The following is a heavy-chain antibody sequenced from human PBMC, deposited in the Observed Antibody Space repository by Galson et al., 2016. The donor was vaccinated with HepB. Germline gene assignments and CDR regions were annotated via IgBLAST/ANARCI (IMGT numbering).Heavy chain of an antibody. J-gene: IGHJ4*02. D-gene: IGHD4/OR15-4a*01. CDR2: IFHTGHT. CDR3: ARGGGALTIVASGALSH. CDR1: GGSISKPYW. Sequence: ETLSLTCAVSGGSISKPYWWTWVRQPPGKTLEWIGEIFHTGHTDYNPSLKSRVTISVDKSKNHFSLKLTSVTAADTAVYYCARGGGALTIVASGALSHWGQGTLVTVSS. V-gene: IGHV4-4*02.